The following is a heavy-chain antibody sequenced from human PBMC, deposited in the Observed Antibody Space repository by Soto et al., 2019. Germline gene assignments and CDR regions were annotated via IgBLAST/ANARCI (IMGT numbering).Heavy chain of an antibody. Sequence: SETLSLTCTVSGGSISRYYWTWIRQAPGKGLECIGYIHYSGSTTYNPSLKSRVTMSVDTSKNQFSLRLTSVTRADTAVYYCARDSGWDYSLDYWGQGAMVTVYS. J-gene: IGHJ4*02. V-gene: IGHV4-59*01. CDR1: GGSISRYY. D-gene: IGHD6-19*01. CDR2: IHYSGST. CDR3: ARDSGWDYSLDY.